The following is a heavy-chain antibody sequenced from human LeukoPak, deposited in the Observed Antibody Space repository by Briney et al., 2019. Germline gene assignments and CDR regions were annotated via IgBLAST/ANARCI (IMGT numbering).Heavy chain of an antibody. D-gene: IGHD3-22*01. CDR3: ARDYYDSSGYGRRDAFNI. J-gene: IGHJ3*02. CDR1: GYTFTSYY. Sequence: ASVKVSCMASGYTFTSYYMHWVRQAPGQGLEWMGIINPSGGRTSYAQKFQGRVTMTRDTSTSTVYMELSSLRSEDTAVYYCARDYYDSSGYGRRDAFNIWAQGTIVTVSS. V-gene: IGHV1-46*01. CDR2: INPSGGRT.